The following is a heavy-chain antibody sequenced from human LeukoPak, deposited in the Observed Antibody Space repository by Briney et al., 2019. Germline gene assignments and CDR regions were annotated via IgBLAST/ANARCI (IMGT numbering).Heavy chain of an antibody. CDR3: ANGYRYCTSTSCDFDY. D-gene: IGHD2-2*01. CDR1: GFTFSSYS. CDR2: ISLGGGST. J-gene: IGHJ4*02. Sequence: GGSLRLSCAASGFTFSSYSMNWVRQAPGKGLEWVSAISLGGGSTYYTDSVKGRFTISRDNSKNTLYLQMNSLRAEDTAVYYCANGYRYCTSTSCDFDYWGQGTLVTVSS. V-gene: IGHV3-23*01.